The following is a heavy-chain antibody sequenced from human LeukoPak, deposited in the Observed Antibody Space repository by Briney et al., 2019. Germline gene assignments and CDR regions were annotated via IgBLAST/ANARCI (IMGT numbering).Heavy chain of an antibody. CDR3: ASIMVRGVY. D-gene: IGHD3-10*01. Sequence: AGTLCLTCAVSGGSISSSNWWSCVRQPPGKVLEWIAEIYHSGSTYYNPSLKSRVTISGDKSKNQWSLELSSVTAADTAVYYWASIMVRGVYWGQGTLVTASS. J-gene: IGHJ4*02. V-gene: IGHV4-4*02. CDR1: GGSISSSNW. CDR2: IYHSGST.